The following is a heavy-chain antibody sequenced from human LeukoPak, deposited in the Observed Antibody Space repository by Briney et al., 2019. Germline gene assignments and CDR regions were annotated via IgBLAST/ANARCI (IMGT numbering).Heavy chain of an antibody. CDR3: ARDTGSNFFDP. CDR1: GHTFTTYG. D-gene: IGHD1-26*01. Sequence: ASVKVPCKASGHTFTTYGIIWVRQAPGQGLEWMGWISTYNAKTKYAQNLQGRVAMTTDTSTSTVYMELRSLTSEDTAVYYCARDTGSNFFDPWGQGTLVTVAS. V-gene: IGHV1-18*01. J-gene: IGHJ5*02. CDR2: ISTYNAKT.